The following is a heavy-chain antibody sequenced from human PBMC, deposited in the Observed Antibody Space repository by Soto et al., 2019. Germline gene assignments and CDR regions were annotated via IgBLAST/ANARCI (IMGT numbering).Heavy chain of an antibody. V-gene: IGHV1-2*02. CDR3: AREPRGAGAASNWFGP. Sequence: ASVKVSCKASGYIFTGYYLHWVRQAPGQGLEWMGWINPDSGGTYYAQKFQGRVTMTRDTSIITAYMELSTLRSDDTAVYYCAREPRGAGAASNWFGPWGQGTLVTVSS. CDR1: GYIFTGYY. J-gene: IGHJ5*02. D-gene: IGHD6-19*01. CDR2: INPDSGGT.